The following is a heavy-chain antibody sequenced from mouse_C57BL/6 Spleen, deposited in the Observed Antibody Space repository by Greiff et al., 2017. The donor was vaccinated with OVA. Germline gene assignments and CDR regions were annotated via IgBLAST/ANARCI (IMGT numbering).Heavy chain of an antibody. Sequence: EVQLQQSGGGLVQPGGSMKLSCAASGFTFSDAWMDWVRQSPEKGLEWVAEIRNKANNHATYYAESVKGRFTISRDDSKSSVYLQMNSLRAEDTGIYYCTRGYDGYYGVAYWGQGTLVTVSA. V-gene: IGHV6-6*01. CDR3: TRGYDGYYGVAY. CDR2: IRNKANNHAT. D-gene: IGHD2-3*01. CDR1: GFTFSDAW. J-gene: IGHJ3*01.